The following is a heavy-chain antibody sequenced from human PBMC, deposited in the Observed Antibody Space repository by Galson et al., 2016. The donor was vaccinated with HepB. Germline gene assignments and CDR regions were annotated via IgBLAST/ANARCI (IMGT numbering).Heavy chain of an antibody. Sequence: LSLTCAVSGGSISSRNWWTWVRPAPGKGLEWIGEIYLSGTTNYTPSLKRPVTISVDKSKNQSPLKLSSVTDADTAVYYCAMDYGGNSAFDCWGQGTLVTVSS. CDR1: GGSISSRNW. CDR2: IYLSGTT. J-gene: IGHJ4*02. CDR3: AMDYGGNSAFDC. V-gene: IGHV4-4*02. D-gene: IGHD4-23*01.